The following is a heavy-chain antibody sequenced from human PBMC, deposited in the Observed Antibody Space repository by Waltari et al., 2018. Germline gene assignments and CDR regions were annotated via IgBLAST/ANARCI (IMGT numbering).Heavy chain of an antibody. CDR2: IYSGGET. V-gene: IGHV3-53*01. D-gene: IGHD6-13*01. J-gene: IGHJ4*02. CDR1: GVIVSNND. Sequence: EVYLVESGGGLVHPGDSVRLSCAASGVIVSNNDMSWVRQPPGKGLEWVSVIYSGGETYYADSVKGRFTISRDNSKNTLDLQMNNVRAEDTAVYYCTSDHGLSWPLDWGQGTMVTVSS. CDR3: TSDHGLSWPLD.